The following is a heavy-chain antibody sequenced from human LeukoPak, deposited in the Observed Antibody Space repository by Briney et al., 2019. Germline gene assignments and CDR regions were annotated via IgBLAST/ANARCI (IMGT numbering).Heavy chain of an antibody. Sequence: GGSLRLSCAASGFTFSSYAMYWVRQAPGKGLEWVSGIFGSGGSTHYADSVKGRFTISRDNSKNTLYLQMNSLRAEDTAVYYCAKSYSGYDGHWGQGTLVTVSS. V-gene: IGHV3-23*01. CDR2: IFGSGGST. D-gene: IGHD5-12*01. J-gene: IGHJ4*02. CDR1: GFTFSSYA. CDR3: AKSYSGYDGH.